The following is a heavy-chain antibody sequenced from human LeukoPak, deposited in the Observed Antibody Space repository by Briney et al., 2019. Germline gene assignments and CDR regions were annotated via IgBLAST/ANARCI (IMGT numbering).Heavy chain of an antibody. Sequence: ASVKVSCKASGYSFTGYYMHWVRQAPGQGLEWMGWINPKSGGTNCAQKFQGRVTMTRDTSISTAYMELSRLRSDDTAVYYCARSGVVTDFDYWGQGTLVTVSS. V-gene: IGHV1-2*02. CDR3: ARSGVVTDFDY. CDR2: INPKSGGT. CDR1: GYSFTGYY. D-gene: IGHD3-22*01. J-gene: IGHJ4*02.